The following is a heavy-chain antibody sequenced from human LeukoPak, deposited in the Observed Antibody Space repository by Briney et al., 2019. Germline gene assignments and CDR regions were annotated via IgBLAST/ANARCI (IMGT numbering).Heavy chain of an antibody. CDR2: ISGSGGST. J-gene: IGHJ4*02. D-gene: IGHD3-3*01. V-gene: IGHV3-23*01. CDR1: GFTFSSYS. CDR3: AKGYYDFWSGYFYYFDY. Sequence: GGSLRLSCAASGFTFSSYSMNWVRQAPGKGLEWVSAISGSGGSTYYADSVKGRFTISRDNSKNTLYLQMNSLRAEDTAVYYCAKGYYDFWSGYFYYFDYWGQGTLVTVSS.